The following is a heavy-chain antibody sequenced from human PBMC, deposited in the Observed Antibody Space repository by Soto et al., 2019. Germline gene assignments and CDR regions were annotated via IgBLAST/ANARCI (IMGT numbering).Heavy chain of an antibody. J-gene: IGHJ3*01. V-gene: IGHV3-53*01. CDR2: IYSGGST. CDR3: ASKSYGGNSGLAR. D-gene: IGHD4-17*01. Sequence: RLSCAASWFTVRSNYMSWVRQAPGKGLEWVSVIYSGGSTYYADSVKSRFTISRDNSKNTLYLQMNSLRAEDTAVYYCASKSYGGNSGLARWGQGAMVTVSS. CDR1: WFTVRSNY.